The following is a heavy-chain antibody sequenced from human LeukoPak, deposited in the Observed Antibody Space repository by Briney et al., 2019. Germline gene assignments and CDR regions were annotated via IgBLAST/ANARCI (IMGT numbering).Heavy chain of an antibody. D-gene: IGHD1-26*01. CDR3: ARGGGSYSDFDY. Sequence: SETLSLTCTVSGGSISSSSYYWGWIRQPPGKGLEWIGSIYYSGSTYYNPSLKSRVTISVDTSKNQFSLKLSSVTAADTAVYYCARGGGSYSDFDYWGQGTLVTVSS. CDR2: IYYSGST. J-gene: IGHJ4*02. V-gene: IGHV4-39*07. CDR1: GGSISSSSYY.